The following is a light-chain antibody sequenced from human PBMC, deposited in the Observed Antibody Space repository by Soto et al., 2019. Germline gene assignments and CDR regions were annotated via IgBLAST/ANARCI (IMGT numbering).Light chain of an antibody. J-gene: IGKJ4*01. CDR3: QQYENLPLT. CDR2: DAS. CDR1: QDISNY. Sequence: DIQMTQSPSSLSASIGDRVTITCQASQDISNYLNWYQQKPGKAPKLLIYDASNLETGAPSRFSGSGSGTDFILTISPLQPEDIGTYYCQQYENLPLTFGGGTKVEIK. V-gene: IGKV1-33*01.